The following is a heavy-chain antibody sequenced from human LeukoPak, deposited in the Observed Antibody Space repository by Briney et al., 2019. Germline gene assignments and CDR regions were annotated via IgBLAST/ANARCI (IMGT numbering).Heavy chain of an antibody. D-gene: IGHD3-22*01. J-gene: IGHJ4*02. CDR1: GFSLSTSGMC. Sequence: SGPALVKPTQTLTLTCTFSGFSLSTSGMCVSWIRQPPGKALEWLARIDWDDDKYYSTSLKTRLTISKDTSKNQVVLTMTNMDPVDTATNYCPQSVYSNGYLRTTYCGYWGQGTLVTVSS. V-gene: IGHV2-70*11. CDR3: PQSVYSNGYLRTTYCGY. CDR2: IDWDDDK.